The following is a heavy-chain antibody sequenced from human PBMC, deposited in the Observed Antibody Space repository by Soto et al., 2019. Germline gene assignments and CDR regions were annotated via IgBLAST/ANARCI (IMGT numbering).Heavy chain of an antibody. CDR2: IYWNDDK. J-gene: IGHJ4*02. V-gene: IGHV2-5*01. CDR1: GFSLSTSGVG. CDR3: AHIRVWQQLRSISYYFDY. Sequence: QITLKESGPTLVKPTQTLTLTCTFSGFSLSTSGVGVGWIRQPPGKALEWLALIYWNDDKRYSPSLKSRLTITKDTSKNQVVLTMTNMDPVDTATYYCAHIRVWQQLRSISYYFDYWGQGTLVTVSS. D-gene: IGHD6-13*01.